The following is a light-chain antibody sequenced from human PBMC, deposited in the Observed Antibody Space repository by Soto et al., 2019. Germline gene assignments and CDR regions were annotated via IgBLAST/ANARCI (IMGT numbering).Light chain of an antibody. V-gene: IGKV1-39*01. J-gene: IGKJ5*01. Sequence: DIQMTQSPSSLSASLGDRVTITCRASQGISSYLNWYHQKQGKAHRLLIYAGYSFQSGVPSTLSGGGACRDFTPTISSLQPEDFATYYCQQRYSTPPLTCGQGTRLEIK. CDR2: AGY. CDR1: QGISSY. CDR3: QQRYSTPPLT.